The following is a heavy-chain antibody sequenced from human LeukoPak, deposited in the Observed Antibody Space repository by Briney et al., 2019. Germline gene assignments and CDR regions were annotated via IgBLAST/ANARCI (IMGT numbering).Heavy chain of an antibody. CDR1: GGSISSGGYY. Sequence: SETLSLTCTVSGGSISSGGYYWSWIRQPPGKGLEWIGYIYHSGSTYYNPSLKSRVTISIDTSKNQFSLKLNSVTAADTAVYYCARAPEYYPDSSGTFDSWGQGTLVTVSS. CDR2: IYHSGST. J-gene: IGHJ4*02. CDR3: ARAPEYYPDSSGTFDS. V-gene: IGHV4-30-2*01. D-gene: IGHD3-22*01.